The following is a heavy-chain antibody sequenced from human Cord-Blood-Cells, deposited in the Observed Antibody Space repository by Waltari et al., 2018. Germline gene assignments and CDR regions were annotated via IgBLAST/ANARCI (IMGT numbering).Heavy chain of an antibody. CDR2: ISSSSSTI. J-gene: IGHJ4*02. CDR3: ARDRGRAGFDY. Sequence: EVQLVESGGGLVQPGGSLRLSWAAPGFTFSRYSMNWVRQAPGKGLEWVSYISSSSSTIYYADSVKGRFTISRDNAKNSLYLQMNSLRAEDTAVYYCARDRGRAGFDYWGQGTLVTVSS. CDR1: GFTFSRYS. V-gene: IGHV3-48*01. D-gene: IGHD3-16*01.